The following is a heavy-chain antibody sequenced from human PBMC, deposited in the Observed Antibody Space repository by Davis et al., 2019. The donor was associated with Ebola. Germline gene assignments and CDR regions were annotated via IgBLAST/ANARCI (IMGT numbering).Heavy chain of an antibody. Sequence: ASVKVSCKASGYTFTNYYIHWIQQAPGQGLEWMGMINPSGGTTRYGQKFQGRIAVTRDTSTSTVYMELNSLRSDDTAMYYCARGPSSTVAPPYWGQGTLVSVSS. CDR1: GYTFTNYY. CDR2: INPSGGTT. J-gene: IGHJ4*02. D-gene: IGHD4-23*01. V-gene: IGHV1-46*01. CDR3: ARGPSSTVAPPY.